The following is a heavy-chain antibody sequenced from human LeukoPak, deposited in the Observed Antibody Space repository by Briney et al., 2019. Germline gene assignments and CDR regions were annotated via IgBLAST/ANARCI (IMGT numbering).Heavy chain of an antibody. Sequence: GGSLRLSCAASGFTFSSYAMSWVRQAPGKGLEWVSAISGSGGSTYYADSVKGRFTISRDNSKNTLYLQMNSLKAEDTAVYYCANGAITFGGVIVASDYWGQGTLVTVSS. D-gene: IGHD3-16*02. V-gene: IGHV3-23*01. CDR2: ISGSGGST. CDR3: ANGAITFGGVIVASDY. J-gene: IGHJ4*02. CDR1: GFTFSSYA.